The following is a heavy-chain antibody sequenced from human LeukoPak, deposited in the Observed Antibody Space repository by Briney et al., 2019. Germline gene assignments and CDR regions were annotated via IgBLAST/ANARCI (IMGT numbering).Heavy chain of an antibody. Sequence: SGGSLRLSCAASGFTFSSYAMNWVRQAPGKGLEWVSVISGSGGSTYYADSVKGRFTISRDNSKNTLDLQMNSLRAEDTAVYYCAKRPEGDWYSWDYFDYWGQGTLVTVSS. CDR2: ISGSGGST. V-gene: IGHV3-23*01. CDR1: GFTFSSYA. D-gene: IGHD6-19*01. J-gene: IGHJ4*02. CDR3: AKRPEGDWYSWDYFDY.